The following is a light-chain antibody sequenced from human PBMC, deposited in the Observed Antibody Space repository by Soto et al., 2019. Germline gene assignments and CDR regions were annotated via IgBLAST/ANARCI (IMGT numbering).Light chain of an antibody. CDR3: QQYGSSPYT. J-gene: IGKJ2*01. Sequence: EIVLTQSPATLSLSPGERATLSCRASQSVSNSYLAWYQQKPGLAPRLLIYDASSRATGIPDRFSGSGSGTDFTLTISRLEPEDFAVYYCQQYGSSPYTFGQGTKLEIK. V-gene: IGKV3D-20*01. CDR2: DAS. CDR1: QSVSNSY.